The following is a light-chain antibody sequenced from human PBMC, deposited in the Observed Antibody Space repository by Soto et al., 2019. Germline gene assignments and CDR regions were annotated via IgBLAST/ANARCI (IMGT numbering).Light chain of an antibody. V-gene: IGKV3-11*01. CDR1: PSVSSY. CDR3: QQRFNWLT. CDR2: DAS. J-gene: IGKJ4*01. Sequence: VLTQSPTTQSLSPGVRPTLGCRASPSVSSYLAWYQQKPGQAPRILIYDASNRATGIPARFSGIGSGTDSALTISSLEPEDFAVYYCQQRFNWLTFGGGTKVDI.